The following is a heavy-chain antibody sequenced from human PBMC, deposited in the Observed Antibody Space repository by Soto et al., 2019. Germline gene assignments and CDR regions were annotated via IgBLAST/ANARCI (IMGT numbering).Heavy chain of an antibody. J-gene: IGHJ1*01. D-gene: IGHD2-15*01. V-gene: IGHV5-51*01. CDR3: ARSLYCIGSSCYSDN. Sequence: GESLKISCKGSGYSFTSYWIYWMRQMPGKGLECVGIIYPDDSDIRYSPSFHGHVTISADRSSSTAFLQWSSLKASDTAIYYCARSLYCIGSSCYSDNWGRGTRVTVSS. CDR1: GYSFTSYW. CDR2: IYPDDSDI.